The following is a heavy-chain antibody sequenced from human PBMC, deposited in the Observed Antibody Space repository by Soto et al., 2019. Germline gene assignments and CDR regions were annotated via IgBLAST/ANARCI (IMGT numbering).Heavy chain of an antibody. V-gene: IGHV3-23*01. CDR3: AKVPITMIVVVINADY. CDR2: ISGSGGST. D-gene: IGHD3-22*01. CDR1: GFTFSSYA. J-gene: IGHJ4*02. Sequence: PVGSLRLSCAASGFTFSSYAMSWVRQAPGKGLEWVSAISGSGGSTYYADSVKGRFTISRDNSKNTLYLQMNSLRAEDTAVYYCAKVPITMIVVVINADYWGQGTLVTVSS.